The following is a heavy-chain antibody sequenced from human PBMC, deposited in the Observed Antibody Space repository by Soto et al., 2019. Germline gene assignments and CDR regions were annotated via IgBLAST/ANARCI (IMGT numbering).Heavy chain of an antibody. CDR1: GFTFSTYA. D-gene: IGHD2-21*01. CDR2: ISSSGGST. V-gene: IGHV3-23*01. J-gene: IGHJ6*02. CDR3: TRILWSSRRDALDI. Sequence: EVQLLESGGALVQPGGSLRLSCVVSGFTFSTYAMNWVRQAPGKGLEWVSGISSSGGSTHYADPVKGRFTISRDNSKNTVSLQMNSLGVEDTATYYCTRILWSSRRDALDIWGQGTTVTVSS.